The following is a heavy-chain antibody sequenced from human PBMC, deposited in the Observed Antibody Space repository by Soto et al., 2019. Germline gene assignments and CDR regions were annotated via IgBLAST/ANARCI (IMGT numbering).Heavy chain of an antibody. J-gene: IGHJ4*02. Sequence: ASVKVSCKASGYTFTGYYIHWVRQAPGQGVEWMGWINPKSGGTKYAQKFQGRVTMTTDTSINTVYMELSRLTSDDTAVYYCATTGGPDTGGYYFYDYWGQGTLVTVSS. CDR3: ATTGGPDTGGYYFYDY. CDR1: GYTFTGYY. V-gene: IGHV1-2*02. CDR2: INPKSGGT. D-gene: IGHD3-22*01.